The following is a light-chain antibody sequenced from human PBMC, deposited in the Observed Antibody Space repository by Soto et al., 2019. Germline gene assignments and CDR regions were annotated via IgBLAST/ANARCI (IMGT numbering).Light chain of an antibody. J-gene: IGKJ1*01. CDR2: GAS. CDR1: QSISDT. V-gene: IGKV3-20*01. CDR3: QQYGSSPPCT. Sequence: EIVMTQSPATLSVSPGGRATLSCRASQSISDTLAWYQQKPGQAPRLLIYGASSRATGIPDRFSGSGSGTDFTLTISRLEPEDFAVYYCQQYGSSPPCTFGQGTKVDIK.